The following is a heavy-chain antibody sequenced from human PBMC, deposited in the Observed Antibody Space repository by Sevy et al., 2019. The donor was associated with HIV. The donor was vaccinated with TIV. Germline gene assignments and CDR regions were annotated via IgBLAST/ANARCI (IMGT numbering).Heavy chain of an antibody. CDR2: IYYNGNA. V-gene: IGHV4-59*11. CDR3: ARDMYNFYGMDV. J-gene: IGHJ6*02. CDR1: GVSISTHS. Sequence: SEILSLTCTVSGVSISTHSWSCIRQPPGKGLEYIGYIYYNGNANYNPSFQSRVTISGDTSMNQLSLKLTSVTAADTAVYYCARDMYNFYGMDVWGQGTPVAVSS.